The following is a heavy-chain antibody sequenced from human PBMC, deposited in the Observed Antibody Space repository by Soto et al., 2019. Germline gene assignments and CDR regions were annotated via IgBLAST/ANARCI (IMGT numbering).Heavy chain of an antibody. CDR3: AKVTVRDQFDY. D-gene: IGHD4-4*01. Sequence: PGGSLRLSCAASGFTFSSYGMHWVRLFLVMGLDCVAVISYDGSNKYYAGSVKGRFTISIDNSVNTLFLQMNSLSSVDTAVYYCAKVTVRDQFDYWGQGTLVTVSS. CDR2: ISYDGSNK. V-gene: IGHV3-30*18. CDR1: GFTFSSYG. J-gene: IGHJ4*02.